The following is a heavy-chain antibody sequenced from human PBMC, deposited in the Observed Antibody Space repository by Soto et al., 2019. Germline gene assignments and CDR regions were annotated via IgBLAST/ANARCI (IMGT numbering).Heavy chain of an antibody. CDR1: GGSISSSSYY. CDR3: ELHDYGSPRKWFDP. V-gene: IGHV4-39*01. J-gene: IGHJ5*02. D-gene: IGHD4-17*01. CDR2: IYYSGST. Sequence: SETLLTCTVSGGSISSSSYYWGWIRQPPGKGLEWIGSIYYSGSTYYNPSLKSRVTISVDTSKNQFSLKLSSVTAADTAVYYCELHDYGSPRKWFDPWGQGTLVTVSA.